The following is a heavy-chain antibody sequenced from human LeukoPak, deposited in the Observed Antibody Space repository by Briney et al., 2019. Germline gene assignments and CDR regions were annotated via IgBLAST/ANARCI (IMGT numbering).Heavy chain of an antibody. CDR3: ARVTAPAYYYYYGMDV. V-gene: IGHV3-7*03. CDR1: GFTFSGHW. J-gene: IGHJ6*02. D-gene: IGHD4-23*01. Sequence: GGSLRLSCAASGFTFSGHWMTWVRQAPGKGLEWVANIKQDGSEKYYVDSVKGRFTISRDNAKNSLYLQMNSLRAEDTAVYYCARVTAPAYYYYYGMDVWGQGTTVTVSS. CDR2: IKQDGSEK.